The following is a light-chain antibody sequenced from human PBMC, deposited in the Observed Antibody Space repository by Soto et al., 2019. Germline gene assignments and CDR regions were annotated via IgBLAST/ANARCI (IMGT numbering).Light chain of an antibody. V-gene: IGKV3-20*01. J-gene: IGKJ3*01. CDR1: QSVSSSY. Sequence: IVLTQSPGTLSLSPGERATLSCRASQSVSSSYLAWYQHKPGQAPRLLIYGASSRATGIPDRFSGSGSGTDFTLTISRLEPEDFAVYYCQQYGSSPPTFGPGTKVDIK. CDR2: GAS. CDR3: QQYGSSPPT.